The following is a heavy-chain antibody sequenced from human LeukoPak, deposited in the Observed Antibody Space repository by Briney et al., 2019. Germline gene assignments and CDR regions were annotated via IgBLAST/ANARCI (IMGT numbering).Heavy chain of an antibody. CDR3: ARLLASGSYYFDY. J-gene: IGHJ4*02. D-gene: IGHD1-26*01. Sequence: SETLSLTCTVSGGSISSGGYYWSWIRQHPGKGLEWIGYIYYSGSTYYNPSLKSRVTISVDTSKNQFSLKLSSVTAADTAVFYCARLLASGSYYFDYWGQGTLVTVSS. V-gene: IGHV4-39*01. CDR2: IYYSGST. CDR1: GGSISSGGYY.